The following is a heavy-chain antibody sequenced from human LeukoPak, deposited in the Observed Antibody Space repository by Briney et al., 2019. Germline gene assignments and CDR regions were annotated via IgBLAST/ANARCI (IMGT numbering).Heavy chain of an antibody. J-gene: IGHJ4*02. Sequence: GGSLRLSCAASGFTFSSYAMHWVRQAPGKGLEWVAVISYDGSNNYYADSVKGRFTISRDNSKNTLYLQMNSLRAEDTAVYYCAREASALRFLKWLLYSDYWGQGTLVTVSS. CDR1: GFTFSSYA. V-gene: IGHV3-30-3*01. CDR3: AREASALRFLKWLLYSDY. D-gene: IGHD3-3*01. CDR2: ISYDGSNN.